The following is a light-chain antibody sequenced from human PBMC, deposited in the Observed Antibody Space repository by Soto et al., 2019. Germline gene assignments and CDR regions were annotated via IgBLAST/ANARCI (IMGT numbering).Light chain of an antibody. CDR3: QEYNNSPSLT. V-gene: IGKV3-15*01. CDR2: AAS. CDR1: QSVSSK. Sequence: EIVMTQSPATLSVSPGERATLSCRASQSVSSKLAWYQQKPGQAPRLLIYAASTRATGIPARYSGSGSGTEFTLTRNSLKAEDFAVYYGQEYNNSPSLTFDGGTKVEIK. J-gene: IGKJ4*01.